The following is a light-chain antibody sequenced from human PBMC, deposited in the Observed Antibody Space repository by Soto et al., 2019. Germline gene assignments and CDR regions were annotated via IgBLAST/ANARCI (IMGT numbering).Light chain of an antibody. CDR3: QQCGSP. CDR2: GAS. Sequence: EMVFTQSPGTLSLSPGERATLSCRASQSVSGSYLAWYQQKPGQAPRLLIYGASSRATGLPDRFSGSGSGTDFTLTISRLEPGDLSVYYCQQCGSPLGGVTKVEIK. V-gene: IGKV3-20*01. J-gene: IGKJ4*01. CDR1: QSVSGSY.